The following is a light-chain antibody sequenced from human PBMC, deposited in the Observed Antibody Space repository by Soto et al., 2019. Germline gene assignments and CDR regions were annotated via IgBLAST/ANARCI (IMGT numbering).Light chain of an antibody. CDR1: QSVSSY. CDR2: GAS. J-gene: IGKJ2*01. Sequence: DIVMTQSPSTLSVSLGERVTLSCRASQSVSSYLAWYQQQPGQAPRLLIYGASTRATGVPARFSGSGSGTEFTLTISSLQSQDDAVYYCQQYKNWPQVTFGQGTKLEIK. V-gene: IGKV3-15*01. CDR3: QQYKNWPQVT.